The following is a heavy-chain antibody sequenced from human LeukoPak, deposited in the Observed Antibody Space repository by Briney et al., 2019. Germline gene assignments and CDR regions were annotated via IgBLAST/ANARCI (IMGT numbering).Heavy chain of an antibody. CDR2: ISAVNGNT. CDR1: GYTFTSYG. J-gene: IGHJ5*02. CDR3: AREVVAAAAHNWFDP. Sequence: ASVKVSCKASGYTFTSYGISWVRQAPGQGLEWMGWISAVNGNTKFAQKFQGRVTMTTDTSTRTAYMELRSLRYDDTAVYYCAREVVAAAAHNWFDPWGQGTLVTVSS. D-gene: IGHD2-2*01. V-gene: IGHV1-18*01.